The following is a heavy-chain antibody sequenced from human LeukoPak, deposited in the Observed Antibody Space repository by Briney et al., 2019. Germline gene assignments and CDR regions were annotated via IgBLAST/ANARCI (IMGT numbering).Heavy chain of an antibody. Sequence: PSETLSLTCTVSGGSISSGTYYWSWIRQPAGKGLEWIGRIYSSGTTNYNPSLKSRVTISLGTSKNQFSLRLSSVTAADTAVYYCARERGTTVVRWDYWGQGTQVTVSS. CDR3: ARERGTTVVRWDY. CDR1: GGSISSGTYY. D-gene: IGHD4-23*01. V-gene: IGHV4-61*02. CDR2: IYSSGTT. J-gene: IGHJ4*02.